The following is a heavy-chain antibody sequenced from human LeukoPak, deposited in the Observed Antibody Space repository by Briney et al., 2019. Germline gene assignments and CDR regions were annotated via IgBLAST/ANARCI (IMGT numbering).Heavy chain of an antibody. D-gene: IGHD3-16*01. CDR2: INHNGNVN. CDR1: GFTFSSYW. V-gene: IGHV3-7*03. Sequence: GGSLRLSCAASGFTFSSYWMNWARQAPGKGREWVASINHNGNVNYYVDSVKGRFTISRDNAKNSLYLQMSNLRAEDTAVYFCARGGGLDVWGQGAAVTVSS. J-gene: IGHJ6*02. CDR3: ARGGGLDV.